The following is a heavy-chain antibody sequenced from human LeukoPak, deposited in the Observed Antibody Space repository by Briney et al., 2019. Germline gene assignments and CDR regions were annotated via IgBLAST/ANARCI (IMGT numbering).Heavy chain of an antibody. CDR1: GYTFTGYY. D-gene: IGHD1-26*01. Sequence: SVKVSCKSSGYTFTGYYMHWVRQAPGQGLEWMGWINPNSGGTNYAQKFQGRVTMTRDTSISTAYMELSRLRSDDTAVYYCARDRSGSGWTDYWGQGTLVTVSS. J-gene: IGHJ4*02. CDR2: INPNSGGT. CDR3: ARDRSGSGWTDY. V-gene: IGHV1-2*02.